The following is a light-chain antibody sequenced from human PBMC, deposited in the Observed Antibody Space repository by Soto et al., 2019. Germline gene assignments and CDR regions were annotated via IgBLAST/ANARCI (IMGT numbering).Light chain of an antibody. CDR1: QSVSSS. J-gene: IGKJ2*03. V-gene: IGKV3-15*01. Sequence: EIVMTQSPATLSVSPGERATLSCRTSQSVSSSLAWYQQKPGQAPRLLIYGASTRATGIPARFSGSGSGTEFTLTISSLQSEDFAVYYCQQYNNWPPRYSFGQGTNLEIK. CDR3: QQYNNWPPRYS. CDR2: GAS.